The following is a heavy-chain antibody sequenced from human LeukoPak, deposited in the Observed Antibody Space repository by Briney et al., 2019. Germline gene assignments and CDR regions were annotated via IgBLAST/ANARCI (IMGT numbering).Heavy chain of an antibody. D-gene: IGHD5-18*01. CDR2: IYTSGST. CDR1: GGSISSGSYY. CDR3: ARDGLWIQNSFDI. J-gene: IGHJ3*02. Sequence: KPSQTLSLTCTVSGGSISSGSYYWSWIRQPAGKGLEWIGRIYTSGSTNYNPSLKSRVTISVDTSKNQFSLKLSSVTAADTAVYYCARDGLWIQNSFDIWGQGTVVTVSS. V-gene: IGHV4-61*02.